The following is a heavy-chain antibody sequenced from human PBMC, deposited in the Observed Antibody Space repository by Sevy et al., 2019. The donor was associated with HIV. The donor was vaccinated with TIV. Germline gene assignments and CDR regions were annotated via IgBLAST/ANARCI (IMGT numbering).Heavy chain of an antibody. CDR2: ISRSGTTT. V-gene: IGHV3-48*02. Sequence: GGSLRLSCAASGLNFSKYSFNWVRQAPEKGLEWISHISRSGTTTYYAESVKGRFTVSRDNAKNSLYLQMSSLRDEDTAVYYWARDYDFWSGYTALSYYSLFYYYGMDVWGQGTTVTVSS. J-gene: IGHJ6*02. D-gene: IGHD3-3*01. CDR1: GLNFSKYS. CDR3: ARDYDFWSGYTALSYYSLFYYYGMDV.